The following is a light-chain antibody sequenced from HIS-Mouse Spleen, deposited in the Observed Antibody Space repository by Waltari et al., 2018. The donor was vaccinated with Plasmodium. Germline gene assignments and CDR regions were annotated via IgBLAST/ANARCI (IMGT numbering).Light chain of an antibody. CDR2: GAS. J-gene: IGKJ3*01. CDR1: HRVSSN. V-gene: IGKV3-15*01. CDR3: QQYNNWSFT. Sequence: EIVMTQSPATLSVSPGERATLSCRASHRVSSNLPWYQQKPGQAPRLLIYGASTRATGIPARFSGSGSGTEFTLTISSLQSEDFAVYYCQQYNNWSFTFGPGTKVDIK.